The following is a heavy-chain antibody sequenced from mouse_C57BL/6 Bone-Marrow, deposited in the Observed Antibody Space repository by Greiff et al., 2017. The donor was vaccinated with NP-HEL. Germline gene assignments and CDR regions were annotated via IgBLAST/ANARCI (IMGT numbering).Heavy chain of an antibody. CDR1: GYSITSGYY. V-gene: IGHV3-6*01. CDR2: ISYDGSN. Sequence: EVKLMESGPGLVKPSQSLSLTCSVTGYSITSGYYWNWNRQFPGNKLEWMGYISYDGSNNYNPSLKNRTSITRDTSKNPFFLKLKSVTTEDTATYYCARAPYYYGSSLTGTSWGQGTTLTVSS. CDR3: ARAPYYYGSSLTGTS. J-gene: IGHJ2*01. D-gene: IGHD1-1*01.